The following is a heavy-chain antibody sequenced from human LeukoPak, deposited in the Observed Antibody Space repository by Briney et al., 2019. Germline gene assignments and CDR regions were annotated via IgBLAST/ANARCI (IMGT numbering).Heavy chain of an antibody. CDR3: AREVGYSSSWYRPRGYNWFDP. J-gene: IGHJ5*02. CDR2: INHSGST. V-gene: IGHV4-34*01. CDR1: GGSFSGYY. D-gene: IGHD6-13*01. Sequence: SETLSLTCAVYGGSFSGYYWSWIRQPPGKGLEWIGEINHSGSTNYNPSLKSRVTISVDTSKNQFSLKLSSVTAADTAVYYCAREVGYSSSWYRPRGYNWFDPWGQGTLVTVSS.